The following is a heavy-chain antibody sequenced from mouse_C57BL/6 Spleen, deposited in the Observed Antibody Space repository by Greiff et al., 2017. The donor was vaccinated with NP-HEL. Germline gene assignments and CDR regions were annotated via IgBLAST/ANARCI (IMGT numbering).Heavy chain of an antibody. J-gene: IGHJ2*01. D-gene: IGHD1-1*01. CDR3: ARVRDITSFDY. CDR1: GYTFTSYW. CDR2: IDPSDSYT. Sequence: QVQLQQPGAELVMPGASVKLSCKASGYTFTSYWLHWVKQRPGQGLEWIGEIDPSDSYTNYNQKFKGKSTLTVDKSSSTAYMPLSSLPTEDSAVYYFARVRDITSFDYWGQGTTLTVSS. V-gene: IGHV1-69*01.